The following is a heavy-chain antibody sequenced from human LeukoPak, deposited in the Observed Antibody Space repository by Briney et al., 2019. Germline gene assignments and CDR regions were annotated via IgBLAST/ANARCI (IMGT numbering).Heavy chain of an antibody. CDR3: ARDDDYYDSSGYLSSHAFDI. Sequence: SETLSLTCSVSGGSISSGGYYWSWIRQPAGKGLEWIGRIYASGSTTYNPSLKSRVTISVDTSKNQFSLKLSSVTAADTAVYYCARDDDYYDSSGYLSSHAFDIWGQGTMVTVSS. V-gene: IGHV4-61*02. CDR1: GGSISSGGYY. D-gene: IGHD3-22*01. CDR2: IYASGST. J-gene: IGHJ3*02.